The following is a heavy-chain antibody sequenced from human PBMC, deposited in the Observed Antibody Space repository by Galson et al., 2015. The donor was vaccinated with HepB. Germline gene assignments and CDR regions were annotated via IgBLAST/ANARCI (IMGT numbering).Heavy chain of an antibody. CDR3: TRGGVLGALDV. J-gene: IGHJ6*02. CDR2: INGDGSST. D-gene: IGHD2-8*01. V-gene: IGHV3-74*01. CDR1: GFTFSNYW. Sequence: SLRLSCAASGFTFSNYWMYWVRQAPGKGLVWVSHINGDGSSTTYADSVKGRFTVSRDNAKNTLYLQMSSLRDEDTAVYYCTRGGVLGALDVWGQGTTVTVSS.